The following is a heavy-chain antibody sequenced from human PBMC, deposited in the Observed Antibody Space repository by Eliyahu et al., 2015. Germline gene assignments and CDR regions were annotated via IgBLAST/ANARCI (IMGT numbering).Heavy chain of an antibody. J-gene: IGHJ4*02. Sequence: EVQLLESGGGLVQPGGSLXLSXAASGFPFXXCAMSWVRQAPGKGLEWVSAISGSGGSTYYADSVKGRFTISRDNSKNTLYLQMNSLRAEDTAVYYCAKDLTDGDYGGTKFDYWGQGTLVTVSS. CDR1: GFPFXXCA. D-gene: IGHD4-23*01. CDR2: ISGSGGST. CDR3: AKDLTDGDYGGTKFDY. V-gene: IGHV3-23*01.